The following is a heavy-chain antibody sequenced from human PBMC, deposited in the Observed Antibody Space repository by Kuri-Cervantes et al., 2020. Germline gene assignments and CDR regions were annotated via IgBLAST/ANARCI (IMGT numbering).Heavy chain of an antibody. Sequence: GSLRLSCTVSGGSISSYYWSWIRQPAGKGLEWIGRIYTSGSTNYNPSLKSRVTMSVDTSKNQFSLKLSSVTAADTAVYYCAREIAAAGTLTFDYWGQGTLVTVSS. J-gene: IGHJ4*02. CDR2: IYTSGST. CDR3: AREIAAAGTLTFDY. CDR1: GGSISSYY. D-gene: IGHD6-13*01. V-gene: IGHV4-4*07.